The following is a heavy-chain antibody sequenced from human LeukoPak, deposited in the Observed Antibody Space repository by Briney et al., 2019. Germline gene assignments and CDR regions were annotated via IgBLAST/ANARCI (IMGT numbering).Heavy chain of an antibody. CDR3: ARDRRPARTYSGLFDY. CDR2: ISGNDEST. V-gene: IGHV3-23*01. Sequence: GGSLRLSCAASGFSCSTRGMSWVRQAPGKGLEWVSAISGNDESTFYADSVTGRFTISRDNSRNTLYLQLSSLSAEDSAIYYCARDRRPARTYSGLFDYWGQGTLVTVSS. CDR1: GFSCSTRG. J-gene: IGHJ4*02. D-gene: IGHD5-12*01.